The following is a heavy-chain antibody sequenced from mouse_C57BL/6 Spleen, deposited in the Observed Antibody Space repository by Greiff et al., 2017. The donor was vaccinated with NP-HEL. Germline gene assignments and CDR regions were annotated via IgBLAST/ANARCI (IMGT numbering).Heavy chain of an antibody. CDR2: ISYDGSN. Sequence: EVQLQQSGPGLVKPSQSLSLTCSVTGYSITSGYYWNWIRQFPGNKLEWMGYISYDGSNNYNPSLKNRISITRDTSKNQFFLKLNSVTTEDTATYYCARVGNYYFDYWGQGTTLTVSS. CDR1: GYSITSGYY. CDR3: ARVGNYYFDY. J-gene: IGHJ2*01. V-gene: IGHV3-6*01. D-gene: IGHD2-1*01.